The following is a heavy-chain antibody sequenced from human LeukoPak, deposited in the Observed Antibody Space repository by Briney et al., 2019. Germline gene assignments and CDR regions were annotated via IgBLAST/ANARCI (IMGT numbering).Heavy chain of an antibody. CDR1: GGSFSGYY. J-gene: IGHJ5*02. V-gene: IGHV4-34*01. Sequence: SETLSLTCAVYGGSFSGYYWSWIRQPPGEGLEWIGEINHSGSTNYNPSLKSRVTISVDTSKNQFSLKLSSVTAADTAVYYCARVDKSSSWYRNWFDPWGQGTLVTVSS. D-gene: IGHD6-13*01. CDR2: INHSGST. CDR3: ARVDKSSSWYRNWFDP.